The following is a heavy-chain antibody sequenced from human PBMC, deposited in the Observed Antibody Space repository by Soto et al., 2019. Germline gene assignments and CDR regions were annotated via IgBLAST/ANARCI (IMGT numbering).Heavy chain of an antibody. CDR2: IYHTGST. Sequence: TLCLTCSVSGGSISTVGHYWTWIRQPPGKGLEWIGSIYHTGSTYYSKSLRSRLTMSVDTSKSQFSLRLSSVTAADTAVYYCARATGTLRSRNCDYWCQGSLVT. J-gene: IGHJ4*02. CDR3: ARATGTLRSRNCDY. V-gene: IGHV4-31*03. CDR1: GGSISTVGHY. D-gene: IGHD1-1*01.